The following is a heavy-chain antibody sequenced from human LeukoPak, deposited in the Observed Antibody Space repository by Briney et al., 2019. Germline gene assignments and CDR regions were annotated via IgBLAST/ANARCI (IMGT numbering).Heavy chain of an antibody. CDR3: ARHGIFGSINSFDP. CDR1: GYSFTRYW. Sequence: GESLKISCKGSGYSFTRYWIGWVRQMPGKGLEWMGIIYAGDSDTRYSPSFQGQVTISADKSINTAYLQWSGLRASDTAMYYCARHGIFGSINSFDPWGQGTLVTVSS. V-gene: IGHV5-51*01. CDR2: IYAGDSDT. D-gene: IGHD3-3*01. J-gene: IGHJ5*02.